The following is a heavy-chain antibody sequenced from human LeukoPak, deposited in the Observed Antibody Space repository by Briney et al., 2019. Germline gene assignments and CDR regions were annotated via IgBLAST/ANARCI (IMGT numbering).Heavy chain of an antibody. V-gene: IGHV4-59*01. D-gene: IGHD3-3*01. CDR2: IYYSGST. Sequence: PSETLSLTCTVSGGSISSYSWSWIRQPPGKGLEWIGYIYYSGSTNYNPSLKSRVTISVDTSKNQFSLKLSSVTAADTAVFYCARVASGYDVFDIWGQGTMVTVSS. J-gene: IGHJ3*02. CDR3: ARVASGYDVFDI. CDR1: GGSISSYS.